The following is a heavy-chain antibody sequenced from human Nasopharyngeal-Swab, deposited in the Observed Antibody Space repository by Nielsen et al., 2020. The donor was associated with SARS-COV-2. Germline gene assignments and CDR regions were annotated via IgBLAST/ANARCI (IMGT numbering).Heavy chain of an antibody. Sequence: GGSLRLSCAASGFTFSSYAMSWVRQAPGKGLEWVSIISGSGDTTYYADSVNDRFTISRDNSKNTLYLQMNSLRVEDTALYYCAKAPYSRGLDVWGQGTTVTVSS. D-gene: IGHD2-21*01. CDR1: GFTFSSYA. CDR2: ISGSGDTT. CDR3: AKAPYSRGLDV. V-gene: IGHV3-23*01. J-gene: IGHJ6*02.